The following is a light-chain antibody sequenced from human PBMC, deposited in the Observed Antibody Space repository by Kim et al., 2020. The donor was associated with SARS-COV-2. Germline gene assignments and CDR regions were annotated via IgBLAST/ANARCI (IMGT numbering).Light chain of an antibody. CDR3: NSRDSSGNHLV. CDR1: SLRSYY. CDR2: GKN. V-gene: IGLV3-19*01. Sequence: AVGQTVRITCQGDSLRSYYASWYQQKPGQAPVLVVYGKNNRPSGIPDRFSGSSSGNTASLTITGAQAEDEADYYCNSRDSSGNHLVFGTGTKVTVL. J-gene: IGLJ1*01.